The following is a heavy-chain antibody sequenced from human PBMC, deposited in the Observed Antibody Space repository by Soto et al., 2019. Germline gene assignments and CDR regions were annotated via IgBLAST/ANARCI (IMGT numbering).Heavy chain of an antibody. V-gene: IGHV1-69*13. CDR1: GGTFSSYA. D-gene: IGHD4-17*01. Sequence: ASVKVSCKASGGTFSSYAISWVRQAPGQGLEWMGGIIPIFGTANYAQKFQGRVTITADESTSTAYMELSSLRSEDTAVYYCARDHPKVYGGDYYYYYMDVWGKGTTVTVSS. J-gene: IGHJ6*03. CDR3: ARDHPKVYGGDYYYYYMDV. CDR2: IIPIFGTA.